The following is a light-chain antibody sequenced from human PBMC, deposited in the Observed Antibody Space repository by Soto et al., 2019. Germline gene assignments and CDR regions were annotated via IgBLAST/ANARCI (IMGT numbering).Light chain of an antibody. CDR3: AAWDDSLSGWV. J-gene: IGLJ3*02. CDR2: RNN. V-gene: IGLV1-47*01. Sequence: QSALTQPRSVSGSPGQSVSISCTGTRSDVGGYNLVSWYQQFPGTAPKLLIYRNNQRPSGVPDRFSGSKSGTSASLAISGLPSEDEADYYCAAWDDSLSGWVFGGGTKLTVL. CDR1: RSDVGGYN.